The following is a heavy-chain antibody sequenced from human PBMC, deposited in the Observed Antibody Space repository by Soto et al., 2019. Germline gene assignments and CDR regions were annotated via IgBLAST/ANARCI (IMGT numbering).Heavy chain of an antibody. CDR3: ARVPGFI. V-gene: IGHV3-53*01. D-gene: IGHD3-10*01. CDR1: GFTFSSYA. CDR2: IYSGGDT. J-gene: IGHJ4*02. Sequence: GGSLRLSCAASGFTFSSYAMSWVRQAPGKGLEWVSVIYSGGDTYYADSVKGRFTISRDNSKNTLYLQMNSLRAEDTAVYYCARVPGFIWGQGTLVTVS.